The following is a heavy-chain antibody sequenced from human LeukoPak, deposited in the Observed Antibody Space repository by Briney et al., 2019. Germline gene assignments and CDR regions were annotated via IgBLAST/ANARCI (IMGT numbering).Heavy chain of an antibody. V-gene: IGHV4-34*01. D-gene: IGHD1-7*01. Sequence: KTSETLSLTCAVYGGSFSGYYWSWIRQPPGKGLEWIGEINHSGSTNYNPSLKSRVTISVDRSKNQFSLKLSSVTAADTAVYYCARTGTYFDYWGQGTLVTVSS. CDR1: GGSFSGYY. CDR3: ARTGTYFDY. J-gene: IGHJ4*02. CDR2: INHSGST.